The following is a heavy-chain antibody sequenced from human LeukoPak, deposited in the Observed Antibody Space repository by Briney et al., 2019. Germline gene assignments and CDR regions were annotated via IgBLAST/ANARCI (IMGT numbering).Heavy chain of an antibody. CDR1: GFTLNYFS. CDR2: ISSSSNTI. V-gene: IGHV3-48*02. J-gene: IGHJ4*02. CDR3: ARDRDHSNNWYIFLDY. Sequence: PGGSLRLSCAASGFTLNYFSVNWVRQTPGKGREWVSYISSSSNTIYYADSVKGRFPISRDNARNSLYLQMNSLRDEDTAVYYCARDRDHSNNWYIFLDYWGQGTLVTVSS. D-gene: IGHD6-13*01.